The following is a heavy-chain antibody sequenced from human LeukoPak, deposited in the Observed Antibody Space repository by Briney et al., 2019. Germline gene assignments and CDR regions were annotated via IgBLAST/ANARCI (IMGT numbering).Heavy chain of an antibody. CDR2: ISSSSSTI. V-gene: IGHV3-48*01. Sequence: GGSLRLSCAASGFTFSSYSMNWVRQAPGKGLEWVSYISSSSSTIYYADSVKGRFTISRDNAKNSLYLQMNSLRAEDTAVYYCANFYYYDSSGYNGAIVDWGQGTLVTVSS. J-gene: IGHJ4*02. CDR3: ANFYYYDSSGYNGAIVD. CDR1: GFTFSSYS. D-gene: IGHD3-22*01.